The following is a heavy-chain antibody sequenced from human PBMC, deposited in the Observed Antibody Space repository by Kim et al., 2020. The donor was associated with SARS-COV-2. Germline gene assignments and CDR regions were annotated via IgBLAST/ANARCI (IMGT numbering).Heavy chain of an antibody. D-gene: IGHD1-26*01. CDR3: AKSAWELLGTWFDP. V-gene: IGHV1-24*01. CDR1: GYTLTELS. J-gene: IGHJ5*02. Sequence: ASVKVSCKVSGYTLTELSMHWVRQAPGKGLEWMGGFDPEDGETIYAQKFQDRVTMTEDTSTDTAYMELSSLRSEDTAVYYCAKSAWELLGTWFDPWGQGTLVTVSS. CDR2: FDPEDGET.